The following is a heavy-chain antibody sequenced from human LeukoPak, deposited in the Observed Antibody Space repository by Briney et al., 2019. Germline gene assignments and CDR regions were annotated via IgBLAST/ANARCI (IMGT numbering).Heavy chain of an antibody. CDR3: ARAPLVSRGMDV. V-gene: IGHV4-31*03. D-gene: IGHD6-6*01. J-gene: IGHJ6*02. CDR1: GGSISSGGYY. Sequence: PSETLSLTCTVSGGSISSGGYYWSWIRQHPGKGLEWIGYIYYSGSTYYNPSLKSRVTISVDTSKSQFSLKMRSVTAADTAVYYCARAPLVSRGMDVWGQGTTVTVSS. CDR2: IYYSGST.